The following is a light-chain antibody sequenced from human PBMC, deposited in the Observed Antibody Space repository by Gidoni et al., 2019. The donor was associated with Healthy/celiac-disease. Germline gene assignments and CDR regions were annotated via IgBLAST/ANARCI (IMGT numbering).Light chain of an antibody. J-gene: IGKJ1*01. V-gene: IGKV3-20*01. CDR2: GAS. CDR3: QQYGSSPT. Sequence: EIVLTKSPGTLSLSPGERATLSCRASQSVSSSYLAWYQHKPGQAPRLLIYGASSRATGIPDRFSGSGSGTDFTLTISRLEPEDFAVYYCQQYGSSPTFGQGTKVEIK. CDR1: QSVSSSY.